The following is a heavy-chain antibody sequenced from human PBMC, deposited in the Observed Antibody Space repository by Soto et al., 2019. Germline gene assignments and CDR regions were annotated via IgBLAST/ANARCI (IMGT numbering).Heavy chain of an antibody. D-gene: IGHD7-27*01. CDR3: AKSGPNWGLFDY. J-gene: IGHJ4*02. V-gene: IGHV3-23*01. CDR2: ITGSGDST. Sequence: PGGSLRLSCAASGFTFANYDMNWVRQAPGKGLEWVSAITGSGDSTYYADSVKGRFTFSRDNSKNTLYLQMNSLRAEDTAVYYCAKSGPNWGLFDYWGQGTLVTVSS. CDR1: GFTFANYD.